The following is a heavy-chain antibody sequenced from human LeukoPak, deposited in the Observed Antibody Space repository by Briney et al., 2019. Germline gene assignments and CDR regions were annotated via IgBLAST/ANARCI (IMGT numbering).Heavy chain of an antibody. V-gene: IGHV1-69*04. Sequence: GASVKVSCTASGGTFSSYAISWVRQAPGQGLEWMGRIIPILGIANYAQKFQGRVTITADKSTSTAYMELSSLRSEDTAVYYCARDDLPLYCSGGSCYTAYYYYGMDVWGQGTTVTVSS. D-gene: IGHD2-15*01. J-gene: IGHJ6*02. CDR2: IIPILGIA. CDR1: GGTFSSYA. CDR3: ARDDLPLYCSGGSCYTAYYYYGMDV.